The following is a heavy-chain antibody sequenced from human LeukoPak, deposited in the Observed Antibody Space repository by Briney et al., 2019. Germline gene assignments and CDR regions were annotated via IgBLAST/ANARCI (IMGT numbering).Heavy chain of an antibody. V-gene: IGHV4-59*01. CDR3: ARWGILTGYPDY. J-gene: IGHJ4*02. CDR1: GGSISSYY. D-gene: IGHD3-9*01. CDR2: IYYSGST. Sequence: SETLSLTCTVSGGSISSYYWSWIRQPPGKGLEWIGYIYYSGSTTYNPSLKSRVDISVDTSKNQFSLKLSSVTAADTAVYYCARWGILTGYPDYWGQGTLVTVSS.